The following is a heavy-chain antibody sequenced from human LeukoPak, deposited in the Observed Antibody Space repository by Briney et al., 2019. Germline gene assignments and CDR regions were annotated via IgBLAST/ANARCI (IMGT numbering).Heavy chain of an antibody. J-gene: IGHJ4*02. Sequence: GASVTVSCKASGYTFTGYYMHWVRQAPGQGLEWMGRINPNSGGTNYAQKFQGRVTMTRDTSISTAYMELSRLRSDDTAVYYCARGGWLQSTYYFDYWGQGTLVTVSS. D-gene: IGHD5-24*01. V-gene: IGHV1-2*06. CDR3: ARGGWLQSTYYFDY. CDR2: INPNSGGT. CDR1: GYTFTGYY.